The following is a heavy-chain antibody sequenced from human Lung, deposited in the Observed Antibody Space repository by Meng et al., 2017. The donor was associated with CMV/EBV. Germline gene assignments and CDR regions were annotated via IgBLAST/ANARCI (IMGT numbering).Heavy chain of an antibody. CDR3: ARDSKGSIDY. Sequence: LSCAASEFTFSTYAMHWVRQAPGKGLECVAIMSSDGRDIQCGGSVKGRFTISRDNYRNTLYLQMNYLTPADTAVYYCARDSKGSIDYWGQGSLVTVSS. CDR1: EFTFSTYA. V-gene: IGHV3-30*04. J-gene: IGHJ4*02. CDR2: MSSDGRDI.